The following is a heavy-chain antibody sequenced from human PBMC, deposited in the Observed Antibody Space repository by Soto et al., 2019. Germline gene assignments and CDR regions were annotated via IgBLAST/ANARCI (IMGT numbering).Heavy chain of an antibody. CDR3: ARGVVVTAMGYYYGMDV. CDR1: GGSFSGYY. CDR2: INHSGST. V-gene: IGHV4-34*01. J-gene: IGHJ6*02. D-gene: IGHD2-21*02. Sequence: SETLSLTCAVYGGSFSGYYWSWIRQPPGKGLEWIGEINHSGSTNYNPSLKSRVTISVDTSKNQFSLKLSSVTAADTAVYYCARGVVVTAMGYYYGMDVWGQGTTVTVSS.